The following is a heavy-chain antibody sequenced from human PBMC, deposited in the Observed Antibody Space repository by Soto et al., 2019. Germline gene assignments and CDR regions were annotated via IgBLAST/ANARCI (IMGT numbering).Heavy chain of an antibody. CDR1: GYTFTGYY. CDR2: INSNTGDT. J-gene: IGHJ1*01. CDR3: ARTLGGVEYLQF. D-gene: IGHD3-16*01. V-gene: IGHV1-2*04. Sequence: QVQLVQSGAEVKKPGASVTVSCKASGYTFTGYYIYWVRQAPGQGLEWMGRINSNTGDTKYAQKFQGWVTMTRDTSINTAYMELRRLTSNDTAVYYCARTLGGVEYLQFWGQGTLVTVSS.